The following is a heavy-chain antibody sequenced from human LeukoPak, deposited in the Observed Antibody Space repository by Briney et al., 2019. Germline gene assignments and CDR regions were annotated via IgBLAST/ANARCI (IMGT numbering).Heavy chain of an antibody. D-gene: IGHD6-6*01. CDR2: VSPYNGNS. Sequence: SENVSCKASVYTFPKYGINWVRQAPRQGLAWMGWVSPYNGNSNSEHHPQDRVTMTTDTSTSTAYMELRSLRSDDTAVYYCARGRGVYASSSTTFDYWGQGTLVTVSS. J-gene: IGHJ4*02. V-gene: IGHV1-18*01. CDR3: ARGRGVYASSSTTFDY. CDR1: VYTFPKYG.